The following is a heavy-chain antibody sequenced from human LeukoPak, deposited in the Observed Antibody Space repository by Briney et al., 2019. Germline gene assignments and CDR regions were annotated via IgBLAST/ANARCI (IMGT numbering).Heavy chain of an antibody. CDR1: GGSFSGYY. CDR3: ARGVSGLAAAGTRLGWFDP. J-gene: IGHJ5*02. Sequence: SETLSLTCAVYGGSFSGYYWSWIRQPPGKGLEWIGEINHSGSTNYNPSLKSRVTISVDTSKNQFSLKLSSVTAADTAVYYCARGVSGLAAAGTRLGWFDPWGQGTLVTVSS. D-gene: IGHD6-13*01. V-gene: IGHV4-34*01. CDR2: INHSGST.